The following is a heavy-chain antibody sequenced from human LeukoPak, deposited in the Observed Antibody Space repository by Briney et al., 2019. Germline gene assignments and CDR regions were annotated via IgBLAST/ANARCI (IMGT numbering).Heavy chain of an antibody. D-gene: IGHD6-13*01. CDR3: ARGRQLGH. V-gene: IGHV3-7*03. J-gene: IGHJ4*02. CDR2: IKEDGSEK. Sequence: PGGSLRLSCAASGFTFSSYWMSWVRQAPGKGLEWVANIKEDGSEKNYVDSVKGRFTISGDNVKNSLSLQMNSLRTEDTAVYYCARGRQLGHWGQGTLVTVSS. CDR1: GFTFSSYW.